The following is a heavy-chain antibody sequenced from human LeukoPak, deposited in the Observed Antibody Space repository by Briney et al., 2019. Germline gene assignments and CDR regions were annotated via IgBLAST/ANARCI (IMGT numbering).Heavy chain of an antibody. CDR1: GFTFSSYE. CDR2: ISSSGSTI. CDR3: ARDIVATMDGSFSGMDV. D-gene: IGHD5-12*01. J-gene: IGHJ6*02. V-gene: IGHV3-48*03. Sequence: GGSLRLSCAASGFTFSSYEMNWVRQAPGKGLEWLSYISSSGSTIYYADSVKGRLTISRDKAKNSLYLKMHRLRAEDTAVYYCARDIVATMDGSFSGMDVWGPGTTVTVSS.